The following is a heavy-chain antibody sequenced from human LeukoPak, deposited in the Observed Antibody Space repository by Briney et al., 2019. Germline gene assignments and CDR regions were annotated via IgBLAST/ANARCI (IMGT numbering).Heavy chain of an antibody. CDR2: IKSKTDGGTT. CDR3: ATNFMQNFDY. D-gene: IGHD3-16*01. Sequence: GGSLRLSCAASGFTFSNAWMNWVRQSPGKGLEWVGRIKSKTDGGTTDYAAPVKGRFSISRDDSKNTLYLQMNRLKTEDTAVYYCATNFMQNFDYWGQGTLVTVSS. CDR1: GFTFSNAW. V-gene: IGHV3-15*01. J-gene: IGHJ4*02.